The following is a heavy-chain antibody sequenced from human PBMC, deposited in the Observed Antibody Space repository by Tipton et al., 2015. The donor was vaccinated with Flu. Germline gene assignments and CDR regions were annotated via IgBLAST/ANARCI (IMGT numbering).Heavy chain of an antibody. CDR2: IYPDDSDT. V-gene: IGHV5-51*01. Sequence: VQLVQSGAEARKPGESLKISCQASGYNFTNVWIGWVRQTPGQGLEWMGIIYPDDSDTRYSPTFQGHVTISVDKSSTTAYLQWNGLKASDTGTYYCAKHDVHLGLLIDSWGQGTPVPVSS. CDR1: GYNFTNVW. J-gene: IGHJ4*02. CDR3: AKHDVHLGLLIDS. D-gene: IGHD2-8*01.